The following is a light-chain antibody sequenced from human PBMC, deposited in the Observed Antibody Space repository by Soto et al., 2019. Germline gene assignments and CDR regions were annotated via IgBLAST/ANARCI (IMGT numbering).Light chain of an antibody. CDR1: NSDVGGSNY. CDR3: SSYISSSTPHV. CDR2: DVS. V-gene: IGLV2-14*01. J-gene: IGLJ1*01. Sequence: HCVLTQPSSVSGSPLQSITISCSGTNSDVGGSNYVSWYQQYPGKAPKLMIYDVSNRPSGVSNRFSGSKSGNTASLTISGLQAEDEADYYCSSYISSSTPHVFGTGTKVSVL.